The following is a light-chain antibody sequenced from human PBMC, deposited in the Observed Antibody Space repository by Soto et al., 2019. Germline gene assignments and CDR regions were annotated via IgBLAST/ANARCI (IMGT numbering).Light chain of an antibody. V-gene: IGKV1-8*01. CDR2: AAS. CDR1: QGISSY. CDR3: QQYNNWPQSIT. J-gene: IGKJ5*01. Sequence: AIRMTQSPSSFSESTGDRVTITCRASQGISSYLAWYQQKPGKAPKLLIYAASTLQSGVPSRFSGSGSGTDFTLTISCLQSEDFAVYYCQQYNNWPQSITFGQGTRLEIK.